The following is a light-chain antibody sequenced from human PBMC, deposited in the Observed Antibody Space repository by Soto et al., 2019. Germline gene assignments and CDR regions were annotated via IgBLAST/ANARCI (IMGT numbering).Light chain of an antibody. V-gene: IGKV3-20*01. CDR3: QQYGSSPYT. J-gene: IGKJ2*01. Sequence: EIVLTQSPGTLSLSPGERATLSCRASQSVSSSYLAWYQQKPGLAPRLIIYGASDRATGIPDRFSGSGSGTDFTLTISRLETEDFAVYYCQQYGSSPYTFGQGTKLEIK. CDR2: GAS. CDR1: QSVSSSY.